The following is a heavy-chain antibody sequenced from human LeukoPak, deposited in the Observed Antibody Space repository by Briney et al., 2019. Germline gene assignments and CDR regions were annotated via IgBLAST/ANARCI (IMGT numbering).Heavy chain of an antibody. V-gene: IGHV3-21*01. CDR2: ISSSSSYI. J-gene: IGHJ3*02. D-gene: IGHD4-17*01. Sequence: PGGSLRLSCAASGFTFSSYSMNWVRQAPGKGLEWVSSISSSSSYIYYADSVEGRFTISRDNAKNSLYLQMNSLRAEDTAVYYCARDLDYGDYDPHGAFDIWGQGTMVTVSS. CDR3: ARDLDYGDYDPHGAFDI. CDR1: GFTFSSYS.